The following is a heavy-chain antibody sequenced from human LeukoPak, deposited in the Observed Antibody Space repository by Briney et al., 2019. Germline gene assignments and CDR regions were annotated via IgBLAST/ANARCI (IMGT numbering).Heavy chain of an antibody. CDR2: IYYSGST. J-gene: IGHJ4*02. V-gene: IGHV4-39*01. Sequence: PSETLSLTCTVSGDSISSSSYYWGWIRQPPGKGLEWIGSIYYSGSTYYSPSLKSRVTISVDTSKNQFSLKLSSVTAADTAVYYCAIDSGSYFDYWGQGTLATVSS. D-gene: IGHD1-26*01. CDR1: GDSISSSSYY. CDR3: AIDSGSYFDY.